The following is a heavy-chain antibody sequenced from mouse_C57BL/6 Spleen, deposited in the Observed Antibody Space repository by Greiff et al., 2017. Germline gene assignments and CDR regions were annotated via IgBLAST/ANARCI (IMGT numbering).Heavy chain of an antibody. CDR1: GYTFTDYY. J-gene: IGHJ2*01. CDR3: ARGYGNYGDY. D-gene: IGHD2-10*02. V-gene: IGHV1-26*01. CDR2: INPNNGGT. Sequence: EVQLQQSGPELVKPGASVKISCKASGYTFTDYYMNWVKQSHGKSLEWIGDINPNNGGTSYNQKFKGKDTLTVDTSSSTAYMELRGLTSEDSAVYYGARGYGNYGDYWGQGTTLTVSS.